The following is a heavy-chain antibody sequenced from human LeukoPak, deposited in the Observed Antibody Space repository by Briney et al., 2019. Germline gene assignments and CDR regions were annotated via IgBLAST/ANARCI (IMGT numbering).Heavy chain of an antibody. V-gene: IGHV1-46*01. CDR1: GYTFTSYY. Sequence: ASVKVSCKASGYTFTSYYMHWVRQAPGQGLEWMGIINPSGGSTRYAQKFQGRVIMTRDISTSTVFMELSSLRSEDTAVYYCARDQGGVVLTSTQPLYYXDSXXQGXLV. CDR2: INPSGGST. J-gene: IGHJ4*02. D-gene: IGHD2-21*02. CDR3: ARDQGGVVLTSTQPLYYXDS.